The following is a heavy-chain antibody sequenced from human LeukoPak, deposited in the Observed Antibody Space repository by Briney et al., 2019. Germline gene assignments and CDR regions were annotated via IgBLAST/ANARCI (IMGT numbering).Heavy chain of an antibody. V-gene: IGHV4-59*01. D-gene: IGHD1-26*01. CDR3: ARANHRGTKFPFDY. Sequence: SETLSLTCTVSGGSISSYYWSWIRQPPGKGLEWIGYIYYSGSTNYNPSLKSRVTISVDTSKNQFSLKLSSVTAADTAVYYCARANHRGTKFPFDYWGQGTLVTVS. CDR1: GGSISSYY. J-gene: IGHJ4*02. CDR2: IYYSGST.